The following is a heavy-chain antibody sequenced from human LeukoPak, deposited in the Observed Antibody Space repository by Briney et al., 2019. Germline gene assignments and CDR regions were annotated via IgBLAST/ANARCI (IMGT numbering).Heavy chain of an antibody. CDR3: AKEDYYDRSGYYYSDY. CDR1: GFTFSNYG. Sequence: PGGSQRLSCAASGFTFSNYGMSWVRQAPGNGMEWVSAISGSGGSTYYADSVKGRFTISRDISKNTLYLQMNSLRAEDTAVYYCAKEDYYDRSGYYYSDYWGQGTLVTVSS. CDR2: ISGSGGST. D-gene: IGHD3-22*01. J-gene: IGHJ4*02. V-gene: IGHV3-23*01.